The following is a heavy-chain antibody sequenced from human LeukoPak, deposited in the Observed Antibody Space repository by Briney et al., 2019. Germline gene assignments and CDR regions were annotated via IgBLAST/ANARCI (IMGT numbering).Heavy chain of an antibody. CDR3: ARDEDYYGSQP. D-gene: IGHD3-10*01. V-gene: IGHV4-30-4*01. CDR1: GGSISSGDYY. J-gene: IGHJ5*02. Sequence: SETLSLTCTVSGGSISSGDYYWSRIRQPPGKGLEWIGYIYYSGSTYYNPSLKSRVTISVDTSKNQFSLKLSSVTAADTAVYYCARDEDYYGSQPWGQGTLVTVSS. CDR2: IYYSGST.